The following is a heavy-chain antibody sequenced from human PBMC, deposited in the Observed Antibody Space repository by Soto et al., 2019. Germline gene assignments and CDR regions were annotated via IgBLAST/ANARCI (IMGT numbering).Heavy chain of an antibody. D-gene: IGHD2-8*02. J-gene: IGHJ4*02. V-gene: IGHV4-34*01. CDR1: GGSFSGYY. Sequence: SETLSLTCAVYGGSFSGYYWTWIRQPPGTGLEWIGEINHSGSTNYNPSLKSRVTISVDTSKNQFSLKLTSVTAADTAVYYCARDKITGLFDYWGQGTLITV. CDR2: INHSGST. CDR3: ARDKITGLFDY.